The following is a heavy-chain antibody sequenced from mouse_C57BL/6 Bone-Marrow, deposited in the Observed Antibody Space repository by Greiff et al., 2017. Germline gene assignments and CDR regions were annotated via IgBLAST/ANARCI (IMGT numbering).Heavy chain of an antibody. CDR3: ARRYDYDY. CDR2: IYPGSGNT. V-gene: IGHV1-76*01. CDR1: GYTFTDYY. D-gene: IGHD2-4*01. J-gene: IGHJ2*01. Sequence: VQLQQSGAELVRPGASVKLSCKASGYTFTDYYINWVKQRPGQGLEWIARIYPGSGNTYYNEKFKGKATLTAEKSSSTAYMQLSSLTSEDSAVYFCARRYDYDYWGQGTTLTVSS.